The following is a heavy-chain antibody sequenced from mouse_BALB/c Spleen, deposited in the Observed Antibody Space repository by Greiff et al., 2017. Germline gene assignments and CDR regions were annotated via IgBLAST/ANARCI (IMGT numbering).Heavy chain of an antibody. Sequence: QVQLKQPGAELVKPGAPVKLSCKASGYTFTSYWMNWVKQRPGRGLEWIGRIDPSDSETHYNQKFKDKATLTVDKSSSTAYIQLSSLTSEDSAVYYCARGDSWFAYWGQGTLVTVSA. V-gene: IGHV1-69*02. CDR1: GYTFTSYW. CDR2: IDPSDSET. J-gene: IGHJ3*01. CDR3: ARGDSWFAY.